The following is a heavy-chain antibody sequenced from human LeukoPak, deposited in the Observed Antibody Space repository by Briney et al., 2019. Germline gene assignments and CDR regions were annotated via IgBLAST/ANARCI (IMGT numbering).Heavy chain of an antibody. CDR1: GFTFSSYA. CDR2: ISGSGGST. D-gene: IGHD4-17*01. Sequence: PGGSLRLFCAASGFTFSSYAMSWVRQAPGKGLEWVSAISGSGGSTYYADSVKSRFTISRDNSKNTLYLQMNSLRAEDTAVYYCAMGSDYAPYGWGQGTLVTVSS. J-gene: IGHJ4*02. CDR3: AMGSDYAPYG. V-gene: IGHV3-23*01.